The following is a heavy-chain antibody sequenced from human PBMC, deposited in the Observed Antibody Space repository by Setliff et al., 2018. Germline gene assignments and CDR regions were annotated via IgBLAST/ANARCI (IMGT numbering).Heavy chain of an antibody. J-gene: IGHJ4*02. Sequence: ASVKVSCKASGGAFSNYGITWVRQAPGQGLEWMGGIIPIFGTTTYAQKFLGRVTITTDESSSTGYMELSSLRSEDTAVYYCATSRPTRGYFDSWGQGTLVTVSS. CDR2: IIPIFGTT. V-gene: IGHV1-69*05. CDR1: GGAFSNYG. CDR3: ATSRPTRGYFDS.